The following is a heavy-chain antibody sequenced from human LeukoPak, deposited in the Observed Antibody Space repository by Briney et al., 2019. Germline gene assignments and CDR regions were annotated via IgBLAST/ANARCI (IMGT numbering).Heavy chain of an antibody. J-gene: IGHJ4*02. CDR2: VYPGDSDT. CDR1: GYSFTSYW. D-gene: IGHD3-10*01. CDR3: ARLWFGERPPFDY. Sequence: RESLKISCKGSGYSFTSYWIGWVRQMPGKGLEWMGIVYPGDSDTRYSPSFQGQVAISADKSISTAYLQWRSLKASDTAMYYCARLWFGERPPFDYWGQGTLVTVSS. V-gene: IGHV5-51*01.